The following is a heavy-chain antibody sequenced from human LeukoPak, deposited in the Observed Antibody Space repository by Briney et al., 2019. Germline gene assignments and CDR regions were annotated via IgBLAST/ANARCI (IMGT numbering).Heavy chain of an antibody. J-gene: IGHJ3*02. CDR3: TRGDYDDHLGDFDI. V-gene: IGHV3-48*04. CDR2: ISSSSSTI. CDR1: GFTFSSYS. D-gene: IGHD4-17*01. Sequence: GGSLRLCCAASGFTFSSYSMNWVRQAPGKGLEWVSYISSSSSTIYYADSVKGRFTISRDNAKNSLYLQMNSLRAEDTAVYYCTRGDYDDHLGDFDIWGQGTLVAVSS.